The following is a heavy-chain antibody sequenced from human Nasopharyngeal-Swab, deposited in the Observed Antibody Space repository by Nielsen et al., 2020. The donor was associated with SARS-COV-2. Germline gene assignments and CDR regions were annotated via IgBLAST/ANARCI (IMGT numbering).Heavy chain of an antibody. J-gene: IGHJ6*03. D-gene: IGHD3-3*01. V-gene: IGHV3-21*01. CDR1: GFTFGSFG. CDR2: ISPSSGYI. Sequence: GWSLRLSWAGSGFTFGSFGMTWVRQAPGKGLEWVSYISPSSGYIYYAESLKGRFTISRDNGKNSVYLQMNSLRADDTAVYFCARQDRFYYYLDVWGKGTTVTVSS. CDR3: ARQDRFYYYLDV.